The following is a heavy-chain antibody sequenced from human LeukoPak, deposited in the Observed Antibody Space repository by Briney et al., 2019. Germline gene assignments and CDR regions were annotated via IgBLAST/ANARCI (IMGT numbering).Heavy chain of an antibody. D-gene: IGHD6-13*01. CDR1: GGSISSYY. Sequence: SETLSLTCTVSGGSISSYYRSWVRQTPGKGLEWMGDIYYSGSTNYHPPLKSRVSISVDTSKNQFSLKLSSVTAADTAVYYCARHTDIAPLSSLKYWGQGTRVTASS. J-gene: IGHJ4*02. CDR3: ARHTDIAPLSSLKY. V-gene: IGHV4-59*08. CDR2: IYYSGST.